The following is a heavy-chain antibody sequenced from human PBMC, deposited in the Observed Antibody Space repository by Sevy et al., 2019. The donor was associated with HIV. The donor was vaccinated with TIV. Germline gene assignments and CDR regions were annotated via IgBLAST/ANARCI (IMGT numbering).Heavy chain of an antibody. J-gene: IGHJ6*02. Sequence: GESLKISCKASGYTFTNYWIGWVRQMPGKGLEWMGIIYPGDSDTRYSPSFQGQVTISTDKSISTAYLQWNSLKASDTAMYYCARRNDDFYNMDVWGQGTTVTVSS. V-gene: IGHV5-51*01. CDR2: IYPGDSDT. CDR1: GYTFTNYW. CDR3: ARRNDDFYNMDV. D-gene: IGHD1-1*01.